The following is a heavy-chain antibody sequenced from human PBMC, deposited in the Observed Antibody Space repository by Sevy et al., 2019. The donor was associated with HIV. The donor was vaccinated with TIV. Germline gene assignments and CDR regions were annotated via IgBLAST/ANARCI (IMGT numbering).Heavy chain of an antibody. Sequence: GGCLRLSCAASGFDFSIYSMSWVRQAPGKGLEWVSTLSFGCGKIKYADSVKGRFTISRDNSKSSVYLQMNNMRVEDTAVYYCAREAWTKPHDYWGQGTLVTVSS. CDR3: AREAWTKPHDY. CDR2: LSFGCGKI. D-gene: IGHD2-8*01. CDR1: GFDFSIYS. V-gene: IGHV3-23*01. J-gene: IGHJ4*02.